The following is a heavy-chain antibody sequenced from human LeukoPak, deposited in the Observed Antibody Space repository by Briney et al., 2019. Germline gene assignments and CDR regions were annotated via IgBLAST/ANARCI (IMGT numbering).Heavy chain of an antibody. CDR1: GFNFGIYG. Sequence: PGGSLRLSCTASGFNFGIYGMHWVRQAPGKGLEWVAVMWDDGTNEYYVESVKGQFTISRDNGKRTLYLQMNSLRVEDTAVYYCARDGPAEGHAFDYWGQGTLVTVSS. V-gene: IGHV3-33*01. CDR3: ARDGPAEGHAFDY. CDR2: MWDDGTNE. J-gene: IGHJ4*02.